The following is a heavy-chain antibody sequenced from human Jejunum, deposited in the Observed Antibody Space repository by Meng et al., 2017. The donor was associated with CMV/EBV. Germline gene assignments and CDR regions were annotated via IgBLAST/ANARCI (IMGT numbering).Heavy chain of an antibody. Sequence: FSLSTSGLGVSWMRQPPGEALEWLALIDWNDDKFYTTSLKTRLSVFKDTSKTQVVLTMTNMDPVDTATYYCARTTYSSGLYYFDYWGQGTLVTVSS. D-gene: IGHD6-19*01. CDR2: IDWNDDK. CDR1: FSLSTSGLG. CDR3: ARTTYSSGLYYFDY. V-gene: IGHV2-70*13. J-gene: IGHJ4*02.